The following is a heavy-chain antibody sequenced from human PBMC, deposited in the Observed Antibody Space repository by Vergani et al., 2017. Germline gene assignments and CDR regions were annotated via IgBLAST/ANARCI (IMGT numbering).Heavy chain of an antibody. D-gene: IGHD2-2*01. Sequence: QVQLVQSGAEVKKPGASVKVSCKASGYTFTSYGISWVRQAPGQGLEWMGWISAYNGNTNYAQKLQGRVTMTTDTSTSTAYMELRSLRADDTAVYYCARDPTGYCSSTSCHAFDYWGQGTLVTFSS. V-gene: IGHV1-18*01. CDR1: GYTFTSYG. CDR3: ARDPTGYCSSTSCHAFDY. J-gene: IGHJ4*02. CDR2: ISAYNGNT.